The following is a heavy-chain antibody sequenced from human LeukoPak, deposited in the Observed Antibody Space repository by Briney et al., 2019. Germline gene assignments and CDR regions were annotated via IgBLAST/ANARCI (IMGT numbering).Heavy chain of an antibody. CDR2: IGSSGVST. V-gene: IGHV3-23*01. CDR3: ARAEASYDFWSGYYTSFGYYYGMDV. J-gene: IGHJ6*02. CDR1: GFTFSSSA. D-gene: IGHD3-3*01. Sequence: GGSLRLSCAASGFTFSSSAMSWVRQAPGKGLEWVSAIGSSGVSTYYADSVKARFTISRDNSKNTLYLQMNSLRAEDTAVYYCARAEASYDFWSGYYTSFGYYYGMDVWGQGTTVTVSS.